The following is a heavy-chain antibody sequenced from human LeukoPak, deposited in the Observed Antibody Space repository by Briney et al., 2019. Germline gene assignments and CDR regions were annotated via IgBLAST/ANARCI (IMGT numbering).Heavy chain of an antibody. CDR2: MSFDGSQ. CDR3: AREGHTSGFCGAFDL. CDR1: GRPFSSSI. V-gene: IGHV3-30*03. D-gene: IGHD5-12*01. J-gene: IGHJ3*01. Sequence: GGSLRLSCALSGRPFSSSIMHWVRQAPGKGLEWVAGMSFDGSQYYIESVKGRFTIPRDNSGNTVYLHMTSLRPEDTAVYFCAREGHTSGFCGAFDLWGQGTTVTISS.